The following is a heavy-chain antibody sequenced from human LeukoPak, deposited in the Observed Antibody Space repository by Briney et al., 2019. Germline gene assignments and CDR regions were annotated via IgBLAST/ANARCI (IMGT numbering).Heavy chain of an antibody. CDR1: GFTFSSYA. J-gene: IGHJ4*02. CDR3: ARCSDKYGDHGHY. V-gene: IGHV3-30-3*01. D-gene: IGHD4-17*01. CDR2: ISYDGTIK. Sequence: PGGSLRLSCAASGFTFSSYAMHWVRQAPGKGLEWVAVISYDGTIKHYADSVKGRFTISRDNSKNTLYLQMDSLRTEDTAMYYCARCSDKYGDHGHYWGQGTLVTVSS.